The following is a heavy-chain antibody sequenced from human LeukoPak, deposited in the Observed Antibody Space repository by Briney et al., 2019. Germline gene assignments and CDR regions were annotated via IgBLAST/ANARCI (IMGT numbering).Heavy chain of an antibody. J-gene: IGHJ5*02. CDR3: ARLVHGSGSYNQNWFDP. Sequence: GGSLRLSCAASGFTFSSYWMSWVRQAPGKGLEWVANIKQDGSEKYYVDSVKGRFTISRDNAKNSLYLQMNSLRAEDTAVYYCARLVHGSGSYNQNWFDPWGQGTLVTVSS. V-gene: IGHV3-7*01. D-gene: IGHD3-10*01. CDR2: IKQDGSEK. CDR1: GFTFSSYW.